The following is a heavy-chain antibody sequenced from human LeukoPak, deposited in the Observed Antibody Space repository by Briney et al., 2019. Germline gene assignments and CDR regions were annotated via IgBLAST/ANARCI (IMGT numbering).Heavy chain of an antibody. V-gene: IGHV3-9*01. CDR3: AKDNGNWYLDI. Sequence: PGGSRRLSCAASGFKFGDYSMNWVRQAPGKGLELVSSISWNSGSIDYAGSVKGRFTISRDNAKNSLYLQMNSLRDEDTAFYYCAKDNGNWYLDIWGRGTLVTVS. J-gene: IGHJ2*01. CDR2: ISWNSGSI. CDR1: GFKFGDYS.